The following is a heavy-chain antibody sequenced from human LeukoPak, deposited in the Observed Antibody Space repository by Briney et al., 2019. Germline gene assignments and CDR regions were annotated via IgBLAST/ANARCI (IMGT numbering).Heavy chain of an antibody. Sequence: GSLRLSCAASGFTFSSYWMNWARQAPGKGLEWVASINHNGNVNYYVDSVKGRFTITRDNAKNSLSLQMNSLRVEDTAVYYCVRAIAAAASYWGQGTLVTVSS. CDR1: GFTFSSYW. CDR2: INHNGNVN. J-gene: IGHJ4*02. V-gene: IGHV3-7*01. CDR3: VRAIAAAASY. D-gene: IGHD6-13*01.